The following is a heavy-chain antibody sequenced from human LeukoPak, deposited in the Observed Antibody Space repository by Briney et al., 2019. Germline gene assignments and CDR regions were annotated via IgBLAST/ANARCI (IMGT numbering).Heavy chain of an antibody. CDR3: AREELGYCDY. CDR1: GFTFSNYS. J-gene: IGHJ4*02. V-gene: IGHV3-48*02. D-gene: IGHD2-15*01. CDR2: ISSSSRTI. Sequence: GGSLRLSCADSGFTFSNYSMNWVRQAPGKGLEWVSYISSSSRTIYYADSVKGRFTISRDNAKNSLYLHMNSLRDADTAVYYCAREELGYCDYWGQGTLVTVSS.